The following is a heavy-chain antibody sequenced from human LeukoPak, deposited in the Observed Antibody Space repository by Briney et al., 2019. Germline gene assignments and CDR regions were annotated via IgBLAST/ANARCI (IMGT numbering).Heavy chain of an antibody. V-gene: IGHV1-8*01. CDR3: ARDIAGATKGGWFDT. CDR1: GYTFTNYD. Sequence: ASVKVSCKASGYTFTNYDINWVRQATGQGLEWMGWMNPNSGNTGYAQKFQGRVTMTRNTSISTAYMELSSLRSEDTALYYRARDIAGATKGGWFDTWGQGTPVTVSS. J-gene: IGHJ5*02. CDR2: MNPNSGNT. D-gene: IGHD1-26*01.